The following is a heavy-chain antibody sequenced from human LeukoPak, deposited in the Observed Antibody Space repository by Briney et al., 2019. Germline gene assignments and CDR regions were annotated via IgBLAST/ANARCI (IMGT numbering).Heavy chain of an antibody. J-gene: IGHJ4*02. Sequence: ETLSLTCTVSGGSISSSSYYWGRIRQPPGKGLEWIGSIYYSGSTYYNPSLKSRVTISVDTSKNQFSLKLSSVTAADTAVYYCARTGSTVTMLYPFDHWGQRTVVTVSS. CDR2: IYYSGST. V-gene: IGHV4-39*07. CDR1: GGSISSSSYY. CDR3: ARTGSTVTMLYPFDH. D-gene: IGHD4-17*01.